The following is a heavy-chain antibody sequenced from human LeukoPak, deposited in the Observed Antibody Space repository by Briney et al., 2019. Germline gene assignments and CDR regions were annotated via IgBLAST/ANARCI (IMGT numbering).Heavy chain of an antibody. V-gene: IGHV3-48*01. Sequence: RPGGSLRLSCAASGFTFSSYSMNWVRQAPGKGREGVSYISSSSSTIYYADSVKGRFTISRDNAKNSLYLQMNGLRAEDTAVYYCARDNPPEFGIVATIGDWDYYYYGMDVWGQGTTVTVSS. J-gene: IGHJ6*02. CDR3: ARDNPPEFGIVATIGDWDYYYYGMDV. D-gene: IGHD5-12*01. CDR2: ISSSSSTI. CDR1: GFTFSSYS.